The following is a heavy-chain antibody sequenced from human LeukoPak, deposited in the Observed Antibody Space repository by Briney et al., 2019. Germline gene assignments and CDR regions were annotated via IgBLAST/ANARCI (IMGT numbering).Heavy chain of an antibody. V-gene: IGHV1-46*01. CDR2: INPSGGST. CDR1: GYTFTSYY. CDR3: ARDLGGDYY. Sequence: PGGSLRLSCAASGYTFTSYYMHWVRQAPGQGLEWMGIINPSGGSTSYAQKFQGRVTMTRDTSTSTVYMELSSLRSEDTAVYYCARDLGGDYYWGQGTLVTVSS. D-gene: IGHD4-17*01. J-gene: IGHJ4*02.